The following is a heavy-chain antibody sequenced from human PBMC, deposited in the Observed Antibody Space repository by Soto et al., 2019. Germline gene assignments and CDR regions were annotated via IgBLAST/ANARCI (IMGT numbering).Heavy chain of an antibody. CDR3: ARARYFYDSSGLDY. J-gene: IGHJ4*02. CDR2: INVANSNT. Sequence: ASVKVSCKASGYTFTSYPMHWVRQAPGQRLEWMGWINVANSNTKYSQKFQGRVTISSDTSASTAYMELSSLRSEDTSVYYCARARYFYDSSGLDYWGQGALVTVSS. V-gene: IGHV1-3*01. CDR1: GYTFTSYP. D-gene: IGHD3-22*01.